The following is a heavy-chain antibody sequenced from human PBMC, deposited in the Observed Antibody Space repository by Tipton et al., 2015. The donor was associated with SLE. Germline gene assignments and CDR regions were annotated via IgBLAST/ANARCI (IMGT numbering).Heavy chain of an antibody. CDR3: AREKAGGSGKKLYFDY. J-gene: IGHJ4*02. D-gene: IGHD3-10*01. CDR1: GGSISSGGYS. Sequence: TLSLTCAVSGGSISSGGYSWSWIRQPPGKGLEWIGYIYHSGSTYYNPSLKSRVTISVDRSKNQFSLKLSSVTAADTAVYYCAREKAGGSGKKLYFDYWGQGTLVTVSS. V-gene: IGHV4-30-2*01. CDR2: IYHSGST.